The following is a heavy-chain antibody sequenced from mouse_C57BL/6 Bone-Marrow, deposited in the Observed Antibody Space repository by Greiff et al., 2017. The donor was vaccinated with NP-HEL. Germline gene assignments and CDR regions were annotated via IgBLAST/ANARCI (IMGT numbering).Heavy chain of an antibody. D-gene: IGHD1-1*01. CDR3: ATAPYYYGSSPFAY. V-gene: IGHV1-69*01. CDR1: GYTFTSYW. CDR2: IDPSDSYT. Sequence: QVQLKQPGAELVMPGASVKLSCKASGYTFTSYWKHWVKQRPGQGLEWIGEIDPSDSYTNYNQKFKGKSTLTVDKSSSTAYMQLSSLTSEDSAVYYCATAPYYYGSSPFAYWGQGTLVTVSA. J-gene: IGHJ3*01.